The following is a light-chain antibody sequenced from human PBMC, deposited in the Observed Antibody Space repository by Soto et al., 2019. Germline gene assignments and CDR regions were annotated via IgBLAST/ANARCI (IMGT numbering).Light chain of an antibody. CDR3: QQYHSYYPWT. CDR2: DAS. J-gene: IGKJ1*01. V-gene: IGKV1-5*01. Sequence: DIQMTQSPSTLSASVGDRVTITCRASQSISSWLAWYQQKPGKAPKLLIYDASSLESGVPSRFSGSGSGTDFSLTITSLQPDDSATYYCQQYHSYYPWTFGQGTKVDTK. CDR1: QSISSW.